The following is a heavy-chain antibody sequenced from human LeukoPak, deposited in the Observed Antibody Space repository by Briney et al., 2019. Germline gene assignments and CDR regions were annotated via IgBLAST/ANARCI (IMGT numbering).Heavy chain of an antibody. J-gene: IGHJ3*02. CDR3: AKSAMITFGGVIGAFDI. Sequence: GGSLRLSCAASGFTFSSYAMSWVRQAPGKGLEWVSAISGSGGSTYYADSVKGRFTISRDKSKNTLYLQMNSLRAEDTAVYYCAKSAMITFGGVIGAFDIWGQGTMVTVSS. CDR1: GFTFSSYA. V-gene: IGHV3-23*01. D-gene: IGHD3-16*02. CDR2: ISGSGGST.